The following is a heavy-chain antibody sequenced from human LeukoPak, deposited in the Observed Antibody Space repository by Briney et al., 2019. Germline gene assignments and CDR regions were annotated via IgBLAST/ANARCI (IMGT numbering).Heavy chain of an antibody. CDR2: IYTSGST. CDR3: ARDPPGIAVASHFDY. Sequence: PSETLSLTCTVSGGFISSYYWSWIRQPAGKGLEWIGRIYTSGSTNYNPSLKSRVTMSVDTSKNQFSLKLSSVTAADTAVYYCARDPPGIAVASHFDYWGQGTLVTVSS. J-gene: IGHJ4*02. CDR1: GGFISSYY. D-gene: IGHD6-19*01. V-gene: IGHV4-4*07.